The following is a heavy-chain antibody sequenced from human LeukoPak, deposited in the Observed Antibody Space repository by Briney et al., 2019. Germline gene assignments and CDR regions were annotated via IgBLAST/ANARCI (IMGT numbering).Heavy chain of an antibody. J-gene: IGHJ5*02. CDR3: AREERSGDYYDTSVNP. V-gene: IGHV4-39*07. Sequence: PSETLSLTCTVSGGSISSSSYYWGWIRQPSGKGLEWIGSIYYSGSTYYNPSLKSRVTISVDTSKNQFSLKLSSVTAADTAVYFCAREERSGDYYDTSVNPWGQGTLVTVSS. CDR1: GGSISSSSYY. CDR2: IYYSGST. D-gene: IGHD3-22*01.